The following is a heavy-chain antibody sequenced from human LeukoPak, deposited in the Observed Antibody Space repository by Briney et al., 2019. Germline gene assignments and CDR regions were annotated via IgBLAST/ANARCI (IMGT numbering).Heavy chain of an antibody. CDR3: AKEITNYYYYYGMDV. V-gene: IGHV3-30-3*01. Sequence: PGGSLRLSCAASGFTFSSYAMHWVRQAPGKGLEWVAVISYDGSNKYYADSVKGRFTISRDNSKNTLYLQMNSLRAEDTAVYYCAKEITNYYYYYGMDVWGQGTTVTVSS. CDR1: GFTFSSYA. J-gene: IGHJ6*02. CDR2: ISYDGSNK. D-gene: IGHD1-1*01.